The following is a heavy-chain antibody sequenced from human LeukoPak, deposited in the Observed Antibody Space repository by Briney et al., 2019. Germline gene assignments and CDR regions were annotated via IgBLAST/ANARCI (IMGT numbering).Heavy chain of an antibody. V-gene: IGHV3-33*01. J-gene: IGHJ5*02. CDR2: MWYDGSNK. CDR3: ARDYAGENWFDP. Sequence: RSLRLSCAASGFTFSSYGMHWVRQAPGKGLEWVAVMWYDGSNKYYADSVKGRFTISRDNSKNTLYLQMNSLRAEDTAVYYCARDYAGENWFDPWGQGTLVTVSS. D-gene: IGHD3-16*01. CDR1: GFTFSSYG.